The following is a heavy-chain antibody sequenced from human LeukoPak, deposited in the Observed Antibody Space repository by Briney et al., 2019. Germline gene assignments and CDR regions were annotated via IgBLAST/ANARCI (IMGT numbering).Heavy chain of an antibody. V-gene: IGHV1-2*02. CDR3: ARGSGSDQVAFDI. D-gene: IGHD1-26*01. CDR1: GYTFTGYY. CDR2: INPNSGGT. Sequence: GASVKVSCKASGYTFTGYYMHWVRQAPGQGLEWVGWINPNSGGTNYAQKFQGRVTMTRDTSISTAYMELSRLRSDDTAVYYCARGSGSDQVAFDIWGQGTMVTVSS. J-gene: IGHJ3*02.